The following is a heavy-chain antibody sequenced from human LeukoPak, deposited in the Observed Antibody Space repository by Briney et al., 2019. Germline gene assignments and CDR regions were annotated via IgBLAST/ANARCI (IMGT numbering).Heavy chain of an antibody. J-gene: IGHJ6*02. Sequence: ASVKVSCKASGYTFTSYGISWVRQAPGQGLEWMGWISAYNGNTNYAQKLQGRVTMTTDTSTSTAYMELRSLRSDDTAVYYCARSMSVAGNNYYYYGMDVWGQGTTVTVSS. CDR1: GYTFTSYG. V-gene: IGHV1-18*01. CDR3: ARSMSVAGNNYYYYGMDV. CDR2: ISAYNGNT. D-gene: IGHD6-19*01.